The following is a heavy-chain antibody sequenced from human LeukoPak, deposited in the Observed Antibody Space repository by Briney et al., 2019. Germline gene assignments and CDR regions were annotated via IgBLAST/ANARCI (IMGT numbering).Heavy chain of an antibody. J-gene: IGHJ4*02. CDR1: GGSISSSSYY. CDR3: ARRRLGEGGFDY. V-gene: IGHV4-39*07. D-gene: IGHD3-16*01. Sequence: SETLSLTCTVSGGSISSSSYYWGWVRQPPGKGLEWIGSIYYSGSTNYNPSLKSRVTISEDTSKNQFSLKLSSVTAADTAVYYCARRRLGEGGFDYWGQGTLVTVSS. CDR2: IYYSGST.